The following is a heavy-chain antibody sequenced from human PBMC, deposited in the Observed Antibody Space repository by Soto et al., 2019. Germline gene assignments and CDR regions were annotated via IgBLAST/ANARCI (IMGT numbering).Heavy chain of an antibody. CDR1: GDTFSSYA. CDR2: IIPIFGTA. V-gene: IGHV1-69*01. D-gene: IGHD3-22*01. CDR3: ARDGSGYRSRASPMDV. Sequence: QVQLVQSGAEVQKPGSSVKVSCKASGDTFSSYAISWVRQAPGQGLEWMGGIIPIFGTANYAQKFQGRVTITADESTSTAYMELSSLRSEDTAVYYCARDGSGYRSRASPMDVWGQVTTVTVSS. J-gene: IGHJ6*02.